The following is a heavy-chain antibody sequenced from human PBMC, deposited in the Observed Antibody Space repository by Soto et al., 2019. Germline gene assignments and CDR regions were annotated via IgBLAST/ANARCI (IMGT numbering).Heavy chain of an antibody. J-gene: IGHJ3*02. CDR3: ARGQLLLDAFDI. CDR2: INPSGGST. CDR1: GGTFSSYA. V-gene: IGHV1-46*01. D-gene: IGHD2-15*01. Sequence: VASVKVSCKASGGTFSSYAISWVRQAPGQGLEWMGIINPSGGSTSYAQKFQGRVTMTRDTSTSTVYMELSSLRSEDTAVYYCARGQLLLDAFDIWGQGTMVTVSS.